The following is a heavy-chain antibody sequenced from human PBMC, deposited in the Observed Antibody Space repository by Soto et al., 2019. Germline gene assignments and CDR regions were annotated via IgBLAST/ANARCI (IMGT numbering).Heavy chain of an antibody. CDR3: ATPLYYVIFPSFFDY. CDR1: GFTFSSYA. V-gene: IGHV3-23*01. D-gene: IGHD3-9*01. J-gene: IGHJ4*02. Sequence: EVQLLESGGGLAQPGGSLRLSCAASGFTFSSYAMSWVRQAPGKGLEWVSAISGSGGSTYYADSGKGRFTITRDNSKNTLYLHMNSLKAEDTAVYYCATPLYYVIFPSFFDYWGQGTLVTVSS. CDR2: ISGSGGST.